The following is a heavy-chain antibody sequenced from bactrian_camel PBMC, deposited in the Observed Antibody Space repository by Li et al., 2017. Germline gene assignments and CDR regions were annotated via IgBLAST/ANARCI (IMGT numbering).Heavy chain of an antibody. CDR3: SATSLYYSDYLSRPDVGY. V-gene: IGHV3S53*01. CDR1: GNTVSELY. Sequence: VQLVESGGTSVQAGGSLRLSCEVSGNTVSELYMAWFRQAPGKEREGVAAIDKSGATTYAYSFAGRFTISKDNAKNTLYLQMNSLKPEDTGLYYCSATSLYYSDYLSRPDVGYRGQGTQVTVS. D-gene: IGHD4*01. CDR2: IDKSGAT. J-gene: IGHJ6*01.